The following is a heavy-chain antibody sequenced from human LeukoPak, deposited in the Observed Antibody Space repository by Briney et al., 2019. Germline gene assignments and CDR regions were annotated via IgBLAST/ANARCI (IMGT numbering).Heavy chain of an antibody. V-gene: IGHV3-30*04. D-gene: IGHD2-15*01. CDR3: ARDPCSGGSCYSDPYYFDY. J-gene: IGHJ4*02. Sequence: GGSLRLSCAASGFTFSSYAMHWVRQPPGKGLEWVAVISYDGSNKYYADSVKGRFTISRDNSKNTLYLQMNSLRAEDTAVYYCARDPCSGGSCYSDPYYFDYWGQGTLVTVSS. CDR2: ISYDGSNK. CDR1: GFTFSSYA.